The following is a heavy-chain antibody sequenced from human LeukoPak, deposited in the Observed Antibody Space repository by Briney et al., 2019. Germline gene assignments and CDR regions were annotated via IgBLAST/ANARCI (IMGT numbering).Heavy chain of an antibody. V-gene: IGHV3-23*01. J-gene: IGHJ4*02. Sequence: PGGSLRLSCAASGFTFSSYAMSWVRQAPGKGLEWVSAISGSGGSTYYADSVKGRFTISRDNSKNTLYLQMNSLRAVDTAVYYCATQYYYGSGSYTPYFDYWGQGTLVTVSS. CDR1: GFTFSSYA. CDR2: ISGSGGST. CDR3: ATQYYYGSGSYTPYFDY. D-gene: IGHD3-10*01.